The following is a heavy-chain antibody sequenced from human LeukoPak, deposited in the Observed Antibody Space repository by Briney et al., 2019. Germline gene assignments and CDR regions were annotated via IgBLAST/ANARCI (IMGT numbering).Heavy chain of an antibody. D-gene: IGHD5-12*01. CDR2: IRSKAYGGTT. V-gene: IGHV3-49*04. Sequence: GGSLRLSCTASGFTFGDYAMSWVRQAPGKGLEWVGFIRSKAYGGTTEYAASVKGRFTISRDDSKSIANLQMNSLKTEDTAVYYCTRATIGIYYFGYWGQGTLVTVSS. J-gene: IGHJ4*02. CDR3: TRATIGIYYFGY. CDR1: GFTFGDYA.